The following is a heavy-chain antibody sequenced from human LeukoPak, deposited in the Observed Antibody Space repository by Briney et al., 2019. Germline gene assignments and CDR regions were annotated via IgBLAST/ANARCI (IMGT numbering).Heavy chain of an antibody. Sequence: GGSLRLSCAASGFTFSSYSMNWVRQAPGKGLEWVSSISSSSSYIYYADSVKGRFTISRDNAKNSLYLQMNSLRAEDTAVYYCARDRPKYGMDVWGQGTTVTVSS. CDR1: GFTFSSYS. CDR2: ISSSSSYI. J-gene: IGHJ6*02. V-gene: IGHV3-21*01. CDR3: ARDRPKYGMDV.